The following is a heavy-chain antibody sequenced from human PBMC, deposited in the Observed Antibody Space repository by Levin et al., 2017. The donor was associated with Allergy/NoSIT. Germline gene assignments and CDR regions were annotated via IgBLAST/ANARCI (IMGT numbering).Heavy chain of an antibody. J-gene: IGHJ4*02. Sequence: GSLRLSCTVSGGSISSNHWSWIRHPPGKGLEWIGRIYTSGSTNYNPSLKSRVTMSVDTSKNQFSLKLSSVTAADTAVYYCARDQDAGEMAHDYWGQGTLVTVSS. CDR3: ARDQDAGEMAHDY. CDR2: IYTSGST. V-gene: IGHV4-4*07. CDR1: GGSISSNH. D-gene: IGHD5-24*01.